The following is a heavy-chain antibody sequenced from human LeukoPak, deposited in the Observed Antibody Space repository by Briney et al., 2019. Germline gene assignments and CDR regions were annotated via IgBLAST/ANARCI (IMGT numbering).Heavy chain of an antibody. CDR1: GFTFSFSA. V-gene: IGHV3-23*01. D-gene: IGHD5-24*01. Sequence: PGGSLRLSCAASGFTFSFSAMNWVRQAPGKGLEWVATIIGNGFSTYYADSVNGRFIISRDNSRNSLFLQMNSLRAEDTAIYYCAKGRRDGYNYPLFDHWGHGALVTVSS. CDR2: IIGNGFST. CDR3: AKGRRDGYNYPLFDH. J-gene: IGHJ4*01.